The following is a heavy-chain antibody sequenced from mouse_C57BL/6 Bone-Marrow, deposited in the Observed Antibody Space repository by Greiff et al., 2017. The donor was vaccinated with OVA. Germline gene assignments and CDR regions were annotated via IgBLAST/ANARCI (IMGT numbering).Heavy chain of an antibody. J-gene: IGHJ3*01. CDR3: ARGAY. CDR2: INPSSGYT. Sequence: QVQLKESGAELAKPGASVKLSCKASGYTFTSYWMHWVKQRPGQGLEWIGYINPSSGYTKYNQKFKDKATLTADKSSGTAYMQLSSLTYEDSAVYYCARGAYWGQGTLVTVSA. CDR1: GYTFTSYW. V-gene: IGHV1-7*01.